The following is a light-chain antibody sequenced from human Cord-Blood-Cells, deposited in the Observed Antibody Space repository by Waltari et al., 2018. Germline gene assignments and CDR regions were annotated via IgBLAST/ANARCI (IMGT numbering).Light chain of an antibody. CDR1: QSVSSGY. CDR2: GAS. Sequence: EIVLPQPPATLSWSPGERSTLSCRASQSVSSGYFAWYQQKPGQARRLLIYGASSRATGIPDRFSGSGSGTDFNFTISRLGPEDFAVYDCQQYGSSPSTFGQGTRLEIK. J-gene: IGKJ5*01. CDR3: QQYGSSPST. V-gene: IGKV3-20*01.